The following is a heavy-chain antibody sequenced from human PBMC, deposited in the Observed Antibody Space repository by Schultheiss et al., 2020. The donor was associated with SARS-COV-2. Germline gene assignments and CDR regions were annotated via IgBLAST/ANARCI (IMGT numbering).Heavy chain of an antibody. Sequence: GESLKISCAASGFTFSNAWMSWVRQAPGKGLEWVGGIKSKTDGGTTDYAAPVKGRFTISRDDSKNTLYLQMNSLKTEDTAVYYCTTEGLVVPAAVFAYWGQGTLVTVSS. CDR2: IKSKTDGGTT. J-gene: IGHJ4*02. CDR3: TTEGLVVPAAVFAY. CDR1: GFTFSNAW. D-gene: IGHD2-2*01. V-gene: IGHV3-15*01.